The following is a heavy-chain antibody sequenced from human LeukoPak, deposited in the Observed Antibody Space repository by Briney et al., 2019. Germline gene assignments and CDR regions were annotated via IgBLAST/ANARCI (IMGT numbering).Heavy chain of an antibody. Sequence: GGSLRLSCAASGFTFSSYSMNWVRQAPGKGLEWVSSISSSSSYIYYADSVKGRFTISRDNAKNSLYLQMNSLRAEDTAVYYCARGGIAARGNAFDIWGQGTMVTVSS. CDR1: GFTFSSYS. CDR2: ISSSSSYI. J-gene: IGHJ3*02. D-gene: IGHD6-6*01. CDR3: ARGGIAARGNAFDI. V-gene: IGHV3-21*01.